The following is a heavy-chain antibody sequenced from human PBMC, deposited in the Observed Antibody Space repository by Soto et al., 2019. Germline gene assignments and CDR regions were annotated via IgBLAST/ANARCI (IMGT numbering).Heavy chain of an antibody. V-gene: IGHV3-7*01. J-gene: IGHJ5*02. D-gene: IGHD4-17*01. CDR3: ARPYGDYRITYQSNWFDP. Sequence: GGSLRLSCAASGFTFSSYWMSWVRQAPGKGLEWVANIKQDGSEKYYVDSVKGRFTISRDNAKNSLYLQMNSLRAEDTAVYYCARPYGDYRITYQSNWFDPWGQGTLVTVSS. CDR1: GFTFSSYW. CDR2: IKQDGSEK.